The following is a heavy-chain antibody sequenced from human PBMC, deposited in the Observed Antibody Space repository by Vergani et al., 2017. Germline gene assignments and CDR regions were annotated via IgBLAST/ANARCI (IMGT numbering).Heavy chain of an antibody. Sequence: EVQLVESGGGLVQPGGSLRLSCAASGFTFSSYAMHWVRQAPGTGLEYVSAISSNGGSTYYANSVKGRFTIARDNSKNTLYLQMGSLRAEDMAVYYCARESDYYDSSGYPYYYYYGMDVWGQGTTVTVSS. CDR3: ARESDYYDSSGYPYYYYYGMDV. J-gene: IGHJ6*02. D-gene: IGHD3-22*01. V-gene: IGHV3-64*01. CDR2: ISSNGGST. CDR1: GFTFSSYA.